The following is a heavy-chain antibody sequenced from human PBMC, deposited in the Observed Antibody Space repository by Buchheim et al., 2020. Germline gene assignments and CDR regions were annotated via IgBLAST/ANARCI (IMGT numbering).Heavy chain of an antibody. CDR3: ARGGGVVVVAATKSGFDYYGLDV. J-gene: IGHJ6*02. CDR2: INHSGSA. D-gene: IGHD2-15*01. Sequence: QVQLQQWGAGLLKPSETLSLTCAVYGGSFSAYYWSWIRQPPGKGLEWIGEINHSGSANYNPSLKSRVTISVDTSKNQFSLRLSSVTAADTAVYYCARGGGVVVVAATKSGFDYYGLDVWGQGTT. V-gene: IGHV4-34*01. CDR1: GGSFSAYY.